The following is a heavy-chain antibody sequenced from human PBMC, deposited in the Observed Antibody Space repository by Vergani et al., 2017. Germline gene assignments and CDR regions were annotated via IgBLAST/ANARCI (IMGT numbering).Heavy chain of an antibody. V-gene: IGHV4-39*01. CDR1: GVSINNDDYY. CDR2: ISYSGGT. CDR3: ARADTRAYYYDHPNPDSDV. J-gene: IGHJ4*02. D-gene: IGHD3-22*01. Sequence: LQESGPGLVKPWETLSLTCTVSGVSINNDDYYWGWVRQPPGKGLEWIGNISYSGGTYYNPSLESRITISVDPSKNQFSLSLSSVTAADTAMYFCARADTRAYYYDHPNPDSDVWGRGTLVTVSS.